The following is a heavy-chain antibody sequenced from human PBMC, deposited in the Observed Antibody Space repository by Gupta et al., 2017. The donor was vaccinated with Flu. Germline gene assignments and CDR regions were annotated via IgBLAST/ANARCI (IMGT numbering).Heavy chain of an antibody. CDR1: GFNFQNHW. D-gene: IGHD5-12*01. Sequence: ASGFNFQNHWVTWVRQAPGKGLEWVANMRGDGSVSHYLDSVKGRFTMSRDNPRNTMYLQMNSLGVEDTAIYYCARDSDYENAPGFYY. CDR3: ARDSDYENAPGFYY. V-gene: IGHV3-7*01. CDR2: MRGDGSVS. J-gene: IGHJ6*01.